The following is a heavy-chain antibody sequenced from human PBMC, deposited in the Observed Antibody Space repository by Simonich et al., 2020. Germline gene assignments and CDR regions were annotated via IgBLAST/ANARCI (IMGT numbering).Heavy chain of an antibody. CDR3: ARDGLGTAYYYYMDV. Sequence: EVQLVESGGSLVQPGGSLRLSCAASGFTFSSYWMSWVRQAPGKGLEWVANIKQDGSEKYYVDSVKGRFTIARDNAKNSLYLQMNSLRAEDTAVYYCARDGLGTAYYYYMDVWGKGTTVTVSS. D-gene: IGHD7-27*01. J-gene: IGHJ6*03. V-gene: IGHV3-7*01. CDR1: GFTFSSYW. CDR2: IKQDGSEK.